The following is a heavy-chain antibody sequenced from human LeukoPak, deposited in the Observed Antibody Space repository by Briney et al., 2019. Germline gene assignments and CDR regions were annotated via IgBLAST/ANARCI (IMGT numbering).Heavy chain of an antibody. CDR2: ISSNGGST. J-gene: IGHJ3*02. Sequence: GGSLRLSCAASGFTFSSYAMHWVRQAPGKGLEYVSAISSNGGSTYYANSVKGRFTISRDNSKNTLYLQMGSLRAEDMAVYYCARDRAVADAFDIWGQGTMVTVSS. CDR1: GFTFSSYA. D-gene: IGHD6-19*01. V-gene: IGHV3-64*01. CDR3: ARDRAVADAFDI.